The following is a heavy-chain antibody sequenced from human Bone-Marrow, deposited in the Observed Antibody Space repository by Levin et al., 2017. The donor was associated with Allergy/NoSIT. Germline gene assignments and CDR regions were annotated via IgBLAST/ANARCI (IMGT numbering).Heavy chain of an antibody. Sequence: AASVKVSCKASGGTFSSYAISWVRQAPGQGLEWMGRIIPILGIANYAQKFQGRVTITADKSTSTAYMELSSLRSEDTAVYYCARENPEWSYYDILTGRQFYYYYYGMDVWGQGTTVTVSS. V-gene: IGHV1-69*04. CDR3: ARENPEWSYYDILTGRQFYYYYYGMDV. J-gene: IGHJ6*02. D-gene: IGHD3-9*01. CDR2: IIPILGIA. CDR1: GGTFSSYA.